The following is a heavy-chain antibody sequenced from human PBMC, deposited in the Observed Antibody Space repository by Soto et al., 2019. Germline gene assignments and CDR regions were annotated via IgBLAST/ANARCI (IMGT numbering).Heavy chain of an antibody. CDR1: GFTFSSYA. D-gene: IGHD2-15*01. CDR2: ISYDGSNK. V-gene: IGHV3-30-3*01. J-gene: IGHJ1*01. CDR3: ARDGAPGYCSGGSCYEYFQH. Sequence: LRLSCAASGFTFSSYAMHWVRQAPGKGLEWVAVISYDGSNKYYADSVKGRFTISRDNSKNTLYLQMNSLRAEDTAVYYCARDGAPGYCSGGSCYEYFQHWGQGTLVTVSS.